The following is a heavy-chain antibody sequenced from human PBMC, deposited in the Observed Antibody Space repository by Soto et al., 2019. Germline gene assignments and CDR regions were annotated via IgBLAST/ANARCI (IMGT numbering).Heavy chain of an antibody. CDR2: FDPEDGET. D-gene: IGHD3-3*01. V-gene: IGHV1-24*01. CDR3: ATWAYYDFWSGYLFDY. Sequence: GASVKVSCKVSGYTLTELFMHWVRQAPRKGLEWMGGFDPEDGETIYAQKFQGRVTMTEDTSTDTAYMELSSLRSEDTAVYYCATWAYYDFWSGYLFDYWGQGTLVTVSS. J-gene: IGHJ4*02. CDR1: GYTLTELF.